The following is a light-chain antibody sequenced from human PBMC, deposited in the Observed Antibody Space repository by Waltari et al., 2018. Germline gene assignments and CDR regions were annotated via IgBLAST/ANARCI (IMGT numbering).Light chain of an antibody. CDR1: QGVSRY. CDR2: AAS. V-gene: IGKV1-12*01. J-gene: IGKJ4*01. CDR3: QQGYTFPLT. Sequence: DLQMTQSHSSVSAFGGDTVPLTCRASQGVSRYLAWYQQKPGKAPKLLINAASSSQSGVPSRFSGSGSGTDFTLTISSLQSDDFATYFCQQGYTFPLTFGGGTKVEIK.